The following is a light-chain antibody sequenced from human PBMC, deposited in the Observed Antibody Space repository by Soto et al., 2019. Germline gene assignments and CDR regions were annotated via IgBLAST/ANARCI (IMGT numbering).Light chain of an antibody. Sequence: DIQMTQSPSILSASVGDIVTITCRASQSIGSWLAWYQQTEGKAPKVLIYKASNLERGVPSRFSDSGSGTEFTLTISSLQAADFATYYCQQYSSFPWTFGQGTKVDIK. V-gene: IGKV1-5*03. CDR3: QQYSSFPWT. CDR2: KAS. CDR1: QSIGSW. J-gene: IGKJ1*01.